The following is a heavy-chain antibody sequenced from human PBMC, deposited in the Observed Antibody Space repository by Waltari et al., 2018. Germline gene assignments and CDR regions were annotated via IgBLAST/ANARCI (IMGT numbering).Heavy chain of an antibody. J-gene: IGHJ4*02. D-gene: IGHD1-26*01. Sequence: EVQLVQSGAEVKKPGESLKISCKGSGYSFTSYWIGWVRQMPGKGLEWMGLNYPADSGTRYSPAFQGQVTLSADKSISTAYLQWSSLKASDTAMYYCARRGGSALLRYFDYWGQGTLVTVSS. CDR1: GYSFTSYW. CDR2: NYPADSGT. V-gene: IGHV5-51*01. CDR3: ARRGGSALLRYFDY.